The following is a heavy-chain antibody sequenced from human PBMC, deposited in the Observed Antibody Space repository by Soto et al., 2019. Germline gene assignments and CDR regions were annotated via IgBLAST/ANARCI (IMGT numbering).Heavy chain of an antibody. J-gene: IGHJ5*02. Sequence: ASVKVSCKASGYTFTSYAMHWVRQAPGQRLEWMGWINAGNSNTKYSQKFQGRVTITRDTSASTAYMELSSLRSEDTAVYYCARDIMAAGQGWFDPWGQGTLVTVSS. V-gene: IGHV1-3*01. CDR2: INAGNSNT. CDR3: ARDIMAAGQGWFDP. CDR1: GYTFTSYA. D-gene: IGHD6-25*01.